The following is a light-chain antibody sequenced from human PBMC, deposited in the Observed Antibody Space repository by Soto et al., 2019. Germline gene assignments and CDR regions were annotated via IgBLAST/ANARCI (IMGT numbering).Light chain of an antibody. V-gene: IGKV3-15*01. CDR1: QSASRE. J-gene: IGKJ2*01. Sequence: EMVLTQSPATLSVSPGERVTLPCRASQSASREMAWYQQRPGQPPRLLIYGASTRATGVPARFSGSGSGTAFALAISSLPPEDSAVYYCQVRFTFGQGTKLEIK. CDR3: QVRFT. CDR2: GAS.